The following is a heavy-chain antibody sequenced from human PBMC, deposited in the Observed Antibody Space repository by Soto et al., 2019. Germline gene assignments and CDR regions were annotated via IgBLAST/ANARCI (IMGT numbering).Heavy chain of an antibody. V-gene: IGHV4-4*02. CDR2: IYHSGST. D-gene: IGHD1-26*01. CDR3: ARVGTPWAVFYYYYYGMDV. CDR1: GGSISSSNW. Sequence: SETLSLTCAVSGGSISSSNWWSWVRQPPGKGLEWIGEIYHSGSTNYNPSLKSRVTISVDKSKNQFSLKLSSVTAADTAVYYCARVGTPWAVFYYYYYGMDVWGQGTTVTVSS. J-gene: IGHJ6*02.